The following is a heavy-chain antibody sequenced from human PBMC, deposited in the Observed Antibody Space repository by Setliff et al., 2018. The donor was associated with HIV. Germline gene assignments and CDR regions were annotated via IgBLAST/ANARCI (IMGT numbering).Heavy chain of an antibody. Sequence: PGGSLRLSCSASGFTFNTYNMPWVRQAPGKGLEWVAVISYDGNKEDYADSVKGRFTISTDSSKNTLYLQMSSLTAEDTAVYYCAKDRSNIVATIADYWGQGTLVTVSS. CDR2: ISYDGNKE. CDR1: GFTFNTYN. J-gene: IGHJ4*02. D-gene: IGHD5-12*01. V-gene: IGHV3-30*18. CDR3: AKDRSNIVATIADY.